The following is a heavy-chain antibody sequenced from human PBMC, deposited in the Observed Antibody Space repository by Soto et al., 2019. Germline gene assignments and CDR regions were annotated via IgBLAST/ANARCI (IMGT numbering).Heavy chain of an antibody. CDR3: ARLGGSYAINWFDP. Sequence: SETLSLTCAVSGDSISSGGYYWTWIRQPPGKGLEWIGYIYYSGSTNYNPSLKSRVTISVDTSKNQFSLKLSSVTAADTAVYYCARLGGSYAINWFDPWGQGTLVTVSS. CDR2: IYYSGST. J-gene: IGHJ5*02. D-gene: IGHD1-26*01. V-gene: IGHV4-61*08. CDR1: GDSISSGGYY.